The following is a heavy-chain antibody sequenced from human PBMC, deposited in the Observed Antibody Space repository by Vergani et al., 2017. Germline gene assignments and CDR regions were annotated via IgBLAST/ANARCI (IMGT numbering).Heavy chain of an antibody. J-gene: IGHJ5*02. CDR1: GYTFTSYD. V-gene: IGHV1-8*01. Sequence: QVQLVQSGAEVKKPGASVKVSCKASGYTFTSYDINWVRQATGQGLEWMGWMNPNSGNTGYAQKFQGRVTMTRNTSISTAYMELSSLRSEDTAVYYCARGGEGKDSGSSYAWVVVGWGTGSWFDPWGQGTLVTVSS. CDR2: MNPNSGNT. D-gene: IGHD6-6*01. CDR3: ARGGEGKDSGSSYAWVVVGWGTGSWFDP.